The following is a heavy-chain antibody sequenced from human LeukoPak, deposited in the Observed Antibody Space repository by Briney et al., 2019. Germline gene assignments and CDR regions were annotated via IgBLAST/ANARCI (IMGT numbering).Heavy chain of an antibody. CDR3: AQSYDSSGFYNY. CDR2: IYYIGST. J-gene: IGHJ4*02. D-gene: IGHD3-22*01. CDR1: GGSISSFY. V-gene: IGHV4-59*08. Sequence: PSETLSLTCSVSGGSISSFYWSWIRQPPGKGLEWIGYIYYIGSTNYNPSLKSRVTISLDTSKNQFSLKLSSVTAADTAVYYCAQSYDSSGFYNYWGQGTLVTVSS.